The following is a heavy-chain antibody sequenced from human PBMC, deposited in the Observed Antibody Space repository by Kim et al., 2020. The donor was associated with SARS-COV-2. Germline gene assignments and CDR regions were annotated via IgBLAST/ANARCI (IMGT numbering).Heavy chain of an antibody. CDR1: GGSISSYY. CDR3: ARGGGYCGGGSCRYVFDI. CDR2: FYYSGST. D-gene: IGHD2-15*01. Sequence: SETLSLTCTVSGGSISSYYWNWIRQPPGKGLEWIAYFYYSGSTNYNPSLKSRATISVDTSKNQFYLRLSSVAAADTAVYYCARGGGYCGGGSCRYVFDIWGQGTMVTVSS. J-gene: IGHJ3*02. V-gene: IGHV4-59*01.